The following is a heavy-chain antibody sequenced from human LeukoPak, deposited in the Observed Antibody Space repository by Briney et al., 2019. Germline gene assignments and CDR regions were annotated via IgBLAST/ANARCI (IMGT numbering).Heavy chain of an antibody. V-gene: IGHV4-39*01. CDR2: IYYSGST. J-gene: IGHJ4*02. CDR1: GGSISSSSYY. D-gene: IGHD6-13*01. CDR3: ARWYSSSYTYYFDY. Sequence: SETLSLTCTVSGGSISSSSYYWGWIRQPPGKGLEWIGSIYYSGSTYYNPSLKSRVTISVDTSKNQFSLKLSSVTAADTAVYYCARWYSSSYTYYFDYWGQGTLVTVSS.